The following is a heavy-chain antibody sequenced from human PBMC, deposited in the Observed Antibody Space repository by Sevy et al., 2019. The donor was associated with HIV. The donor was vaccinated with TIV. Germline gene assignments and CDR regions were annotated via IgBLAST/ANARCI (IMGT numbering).Heavy chain of an antibody. CDR1: GFTFSSYA. CDR3: ANDSPGRVVVVAATRYYGMDV. Sequence: GGSLRLSCAASGFTFSSYAMSWVRQAPGKGLEWVSAISGSGDSTYYADSVKGRFTISRDNSKNTRYLQMNSLRAEDTAVYYCANDSPGRVVVVAATRYYGMDVWGQGTTVTVSS. D-gene: IGHD2-15*01. V-gene: IGHV3-23*01. J-gene: IGHJ6*02. CDR2: ISGSGDST.